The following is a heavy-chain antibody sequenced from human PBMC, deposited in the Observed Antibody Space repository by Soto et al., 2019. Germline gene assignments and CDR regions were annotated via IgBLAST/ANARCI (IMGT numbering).Heavy chain of an antibody. Sequence: ASVKVSCKASGYTFTSYAMNWVRQAPGQGLEWMGWINTNTGNPTYAQGRVTITADKSTSTAYMELSSLRSEDTAVYYCAREPDDYYYYYMDVWGKGTTVTVSS. CDR2: INTNTGNP. CDR1: GYTFTSYA. J-gene: IGHJ6*03. V-gene: IGHV1-3*04. CDR3: AREPDDYYYYYMDV.